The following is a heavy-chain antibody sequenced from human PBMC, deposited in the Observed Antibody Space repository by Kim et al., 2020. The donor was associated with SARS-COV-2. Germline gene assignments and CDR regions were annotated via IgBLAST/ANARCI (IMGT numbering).Heavy chain of an antibody. CDR1: GFTFSSYS. V-gene: IGHV3-21*01. CDR2: ISSSSSYI. J-gene: IGHJ3*02. CDR3: ASERGSLPRAFDI. Sequence: GGSLRLSCAASGFTFSSYSMNWVRQAPGKGLEWVSSISSSSSYIYYADSVKGRFTISRDNAKNSLYLQMNSLRAEDTAVYYCASERGSLPRAFDIWGQGTMVTVSS. D-gene: IGHD4-17*01.